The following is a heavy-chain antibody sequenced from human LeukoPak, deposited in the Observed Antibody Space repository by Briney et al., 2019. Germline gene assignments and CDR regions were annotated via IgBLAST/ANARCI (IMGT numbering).Heavy chain of an antibody. J-gene: IGHJ4*02. CDR2: ISSSSSYI. V-gene: IGHV3-21*01. D-gene: IGHD2-15*01. CDR1: GFTFSSYS. CDR3: ARAHPNYCSGGSCYYDY. Sequence: GGSLRLSCAASGFTFSSYSMNWVRQAPGKGLEGVSSISSSSSYIYYADSVKGRFTISRDNAKNSLYLQMNSLRAEDTAVYYCARAHPNYCSGGSCYYDYWGQGTLVTVSS.